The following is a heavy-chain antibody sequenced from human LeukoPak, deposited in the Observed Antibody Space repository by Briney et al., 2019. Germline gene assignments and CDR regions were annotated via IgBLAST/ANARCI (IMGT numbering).Heavy chain of an antibody. V-gene: IGHV1-46*01. Sequence: ASVKVSCKASGYSFSSYYMHWVRQAPGQGLEWMGTINPSERNTKYAQKFQGRVTMTRDTSTSTDYMELSRLRSDDTAVYYCARDYCSSTSCLFDYWGQGTLVTVSS. D-gene: IGHD2-2*01. CDR3: ARDYCSSTSCLFDY. CDR2: INPSERNT. J-gene: IGHJ4*02. CDR1: GYSFSSYY.